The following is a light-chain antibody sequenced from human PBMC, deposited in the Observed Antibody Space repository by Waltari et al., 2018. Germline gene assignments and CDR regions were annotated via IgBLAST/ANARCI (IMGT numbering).Light chain of an antibody. CDR2: LHSDGSH. V-gene: IGLV4-69*01. CDR1: SRHTINA. CDR3: QTWDSGIWV. Sequence: QPVLTQSPSASASLGASVKITSTLSSRHTINAIAWLHQKQGEGPRLLKRLHSDGSHETGDGIPDRFSGSSSGAERYLIISNRQSEDEADYYCQTWDSGIWVFGGGTRLTVL. J-gene: IGLJ3*02.